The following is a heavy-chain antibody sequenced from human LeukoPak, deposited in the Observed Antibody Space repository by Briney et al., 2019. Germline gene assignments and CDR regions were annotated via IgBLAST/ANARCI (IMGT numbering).Heavy chain of an antibody. J-gene: IGHJ3*02. D-gene: IGHD2-2*02. CDR3: ARAKDIVVVPAAISAFDI. CDR1: GGTFSSYA. Sequence: SVKVSCKASGGTFSSYAISWVRQAPGQGLEWMGRIIPIFGTANYAQKFQGRVTITADESTSTAYMELSSLRSEDTAVYYCARAKDIVVVPAAISAFDIWGQGTMVTVSS. V-gene: IGHV1-69*13. CDR2: IIPIFGTA.